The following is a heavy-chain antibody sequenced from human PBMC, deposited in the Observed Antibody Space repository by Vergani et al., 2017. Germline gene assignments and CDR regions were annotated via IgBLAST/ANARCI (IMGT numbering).Heavy chain of an antibody. CDR1: GYSFTTYW. Sequence: EVQLVQSGAEVKKPGESLKISYKGSGYSFTTYWIGWVRQRPGMGLDWIGYIYYSGTTYYNPSLESRLTISLDTSENHLSLKLTSVTDADTAVYYCARQKDYYMDVWGKGTTVTVS. CDR2: IYYSGTT. J-gene: IGHJ6*03. CDR3: ARQKDYYMDV. V-gene: IGHV5-51*01.